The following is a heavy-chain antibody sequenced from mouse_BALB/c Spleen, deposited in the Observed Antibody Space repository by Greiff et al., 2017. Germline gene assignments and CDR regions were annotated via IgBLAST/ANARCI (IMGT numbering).Heavy chain of an antibody. CDR2: IDPANGNT. Sequence: VQLQQSGAELVKPGASVKLSCTASGFYIKDTYMHWVKQRPEQGLEWIGRIDPANGNTKYDPKFQGKATITADTSSNTAYLQLSRLTSEDAAVYYCARSHGAIGYPAWFAYWGQGSLDAV. CDR1: GFYIKDTY. V-gene: IGHV14-3*02. J-gene: IGHJ3*01. D-gene: IGHD2-2*01. CDR3: ARSHGAIGYPAWFAY.